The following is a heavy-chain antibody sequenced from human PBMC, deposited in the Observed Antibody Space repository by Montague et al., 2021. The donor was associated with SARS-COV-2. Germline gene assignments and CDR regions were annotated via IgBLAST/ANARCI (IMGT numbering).Heavy chain of an antibody. V-gene: IGHV3-13*01. CDR2: IGTRGDT. Sequence: SLRLSCAASGFILSTYDMHWARQATGKGLEWVSAIGTRGDTYYPGSVKGRFTMSRENAENSLYLQMTSLRAGDTAVYYCARAPPYSSASWGYYGMDVWGQGTTVTVSS. CDR3: ARAPPYSSASWGYYGMDV. CDR1: GFILSTYD. J-gene: IGHJ6*02. D-gene: IGHD6-6*01.